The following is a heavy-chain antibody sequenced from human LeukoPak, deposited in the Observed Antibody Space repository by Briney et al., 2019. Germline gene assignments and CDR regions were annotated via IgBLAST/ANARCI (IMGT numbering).Heavy chain of an antibody. Sequence: PGRSLRLSCAASGFTFDDYAMHWVRQAPGKGLEWVSGISWNSGSIGYADSVKGRFTISRDNAQNSLYLRMNSLRAEDTALYYCAKAREQQPNYFDYWGQGTLVTVSS. CDR1: GFTFDDYA. V-gene: IGHV3-9*01. D-gene: IGHD6-13*01. J-gene: IGHJ4*02. CDR3: AKAREQQPNYFDY. CDR2: ISWNSGSI.